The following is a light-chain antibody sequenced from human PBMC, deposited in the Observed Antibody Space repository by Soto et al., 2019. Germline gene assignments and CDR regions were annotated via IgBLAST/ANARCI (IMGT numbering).Light chain of an antibody. CDR3: HQHGGSPET. V-gene: IGKV3-20*01. CDR2: GAS. Sequence: EIVLTQSPGTLSLSPGERATLSCRASQSVSSSYLAWYQQKPGQAPRLLIFGASTRATGIPDRFSGSGSGTDFTLTINRLEPEDSGIYHCHQHGGSPETFGQGTKVDIK. CDR1: QSVSSSY. J-gene: IGKJ1*01.